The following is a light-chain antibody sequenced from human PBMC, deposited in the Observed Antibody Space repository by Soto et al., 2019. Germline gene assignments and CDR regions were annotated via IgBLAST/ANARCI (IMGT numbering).Light chain of an antibody. V-gene: IGKV3-11*01. CDR1: QSVSNH. CDR2: DAS. J-gene: IGKJ4*01. CDR3: HQYNIWPPLL. Sequence: EIVLTQSPATLSLSPGERATLSCRASQSVSNHLAWYQQKPGQAPRLLIHDASTRATGVPARFSGSGSGTDFTLTISSLEPEDFAVYYCHQYNIWPPLLFGGGTKGDIK.